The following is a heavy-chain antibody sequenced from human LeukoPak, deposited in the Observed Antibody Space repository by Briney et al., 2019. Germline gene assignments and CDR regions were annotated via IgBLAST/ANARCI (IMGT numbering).Heavy chain of an antibody. J-gene: IGHJ4*02. V-gene: IGHV3-23*01. D-gene: IGHD6-19*01. CDR1: GFTFSSYG. Sequence: GGSLRLSCAASGFTFSSYGMSWVRLAPGKGLEWVSAISGSGGSAYYADSVKGRFTISRDNSKNTLYLQMNSLRAEDTAVYYCAKERGIAVAGTYNYWGQGTLVTVSS. CDR3: AKERGIAVAGTYNY. CDR2: ISGSGGSA.